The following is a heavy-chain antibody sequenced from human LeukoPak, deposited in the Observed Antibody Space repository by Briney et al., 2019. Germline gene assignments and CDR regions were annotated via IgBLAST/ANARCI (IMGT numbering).Heavy chain of an antibody. CDR2: ISSSSSYI. Sequence: GGSLRLSCAASGFMFSSYSMNWVRQAPGKGLEWVSSISSSSSYIYYADSVKGRFTISRDNAKNSLYLQMNSLRAEDTAVYYCAKAVALYIDAFDIWGQGTMVTVSS. D-gene: IGHD6-19*01. CDR3: AKAVALYIDAFDI. V-gene: IGHV3-21*01. J-gene: IGHJ3*02. CDR1: GFMFSSYS.